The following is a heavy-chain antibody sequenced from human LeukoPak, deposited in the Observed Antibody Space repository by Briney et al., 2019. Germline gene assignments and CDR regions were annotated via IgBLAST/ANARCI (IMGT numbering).Heavy chain of an antibody. CDR1: GFTFSNSA. J-gene: IGHJ4*01. CDR3: AKGIYSSGWSYFDY. Sequence: PGGSLRLFCAASGFTFSNSAMSWVRQAPGKGLEWVSTLSGSGITTYYVDSVKGRFTISRDNSKNTLYLQMNSLRAEDTAVYYWAKGIYSSGWSYFDYWGHGTLVTVSS. CDR2: LSGSGITT. D-gene: IGHD6-19*01. V-gene: IGHV3-23*01.